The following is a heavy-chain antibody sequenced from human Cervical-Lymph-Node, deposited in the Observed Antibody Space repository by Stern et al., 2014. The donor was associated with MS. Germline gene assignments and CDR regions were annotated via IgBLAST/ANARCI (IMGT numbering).Heavy chain of an antibody. D-gene: IGHD5-12*01. CDR2: IHHSDTT. Sequence: QVQLQESGPGLVKPSGTLSLTCVVSGDSVSSDNWWSWVRQPPGKGLEWIGEIHHSDTTNYNPSLKSRLAFSIDKSKNNFSLRLTSVTAADTAVYFCARVSMSGYDYFDPWGQGTLVTVSS. CDR3: ARVSMSGYDYFDP. V-gene: IGHV4-4*02. CDR1: GDSVSSDNW. J-gene: IGHJ5*02.